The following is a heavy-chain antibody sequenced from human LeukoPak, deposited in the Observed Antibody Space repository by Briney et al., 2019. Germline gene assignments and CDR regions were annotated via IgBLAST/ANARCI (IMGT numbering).Heavy chain of an antibody. CDR1: GFTFSSYE. D-gene: IGHD3-22*01. V-gene: IGHV3-48*03. CDR3: AKDLKAGDGIWLSDC. CDR2: ISSSGSTI. Sequence: GGSLRLSCAASGFTFSSYEMNWVRQAPGKGLEWVSYISSSGSTIYYADSAKGRFTISRDNAKNSLYLQMNSLRAEDTAVYYCAKDLKAGDGIWLSDCWGQGTLVTVSS. J-gene: IGHJ4*02.